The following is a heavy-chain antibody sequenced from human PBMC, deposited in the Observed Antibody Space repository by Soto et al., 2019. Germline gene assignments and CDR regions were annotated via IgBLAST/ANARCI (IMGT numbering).Heavy chain of an antibody. CDR2: IYWGDDK. CDR3: AHSKYSISSFGY. CDR1: GFSLSTDDVG. V-gene: IGHV2-5*02. J-gene: IGHJ4*02. D-gene: IGHD6-6*01. Sequence: SGPTLVNPTQTLTLTCTFSGFSLSTDDVGVGWIRQPPGKALDWLAVIYWGDDKRYSPSLKSRLTITKDTSKNQVLLTMTNMDPVDTATYFCAHSKYSISSFGYWGQGALVTVSS.